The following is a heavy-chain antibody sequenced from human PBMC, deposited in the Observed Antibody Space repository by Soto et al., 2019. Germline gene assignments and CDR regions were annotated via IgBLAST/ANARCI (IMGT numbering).Heavy chain of an antibody. V-gene: IGHV1-18*01. J-gene: IGHJ6*03. CDR2: ISAYNGNT. D-gene: IGHD3-3*01. CDR3: ARDPLAREDFWSGYKDYYYYDMDV. CDR1: GYTFTSYG. Sequence: QVQLVQSGAEVKKPGASVKVSCKASGYTFTSYGISWVRQAPGQGLEWMGWISAYNGNTNYAQKLQGRVTMTTDTSTSTAYMELRSLRSDETAVYYCARDPLAREDFWSGYKDYYYYDMDVWGKGTTVTVSS.